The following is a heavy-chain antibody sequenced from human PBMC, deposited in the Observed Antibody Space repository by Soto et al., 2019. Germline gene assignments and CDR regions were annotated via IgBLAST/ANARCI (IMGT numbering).Heavy chain of an antibody. Sequence: GGYLGPSCTTFGSPSADFNTGRLRPAPRNRRWWVGVIRSKVYGVTTDYAASVKGRFAISRDDSKDTAYLQMNSVTTEDTAVYFCAKYKSVSRYAFFGMDVWCHGT. V-gene: IGHV3-49*03. CDR3: AKYKSVSRYAFFGMDV. CDR2: IRSKVYGVTT. D-gene: IGHD2-2*01. J-gene: IGHJ6*02. CDR1: GSPSADFN.